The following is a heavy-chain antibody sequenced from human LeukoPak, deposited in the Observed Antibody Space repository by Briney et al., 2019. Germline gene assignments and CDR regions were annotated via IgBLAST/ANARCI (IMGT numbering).Heavy chain of an antibody. CDR3: ARERSSSRYEYYYGMDV. J-gene: IGHJ6*02. D-gene: IGHD6-13*01. Sequence: GASVKVSCKASGYTFTSYAMNWVRQAPGQGLEWMGWINTNTGNPTYAQGFTGRFVFSLDTSVSTAYLQISSLKAEDTAVYYCARERSSSRYEYYYGMDVWGQGTTVTVSS. CDR2: INTNTGNP. V-gene: IGHV7-4-1*02. CDR1: GYTFTSYA.